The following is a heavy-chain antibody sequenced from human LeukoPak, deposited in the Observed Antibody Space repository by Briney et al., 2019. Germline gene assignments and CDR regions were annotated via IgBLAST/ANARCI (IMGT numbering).Heavy chain of an antibody. CDR3: ATLPGGSYMGGYYYYYYGMDV. CDR2: FDPEDGET. J-gene: IGHJ6*02. CDR1: GYTLTELS. V-gene: IGHV1-24*01. D-gene: IGHD2-15*01. Sequence: ASVKVSCKVSGYTLTELSMHWVRQAPGKGLEWMGGFDPEDGETIYAQKFHGRVTMTEDTSTDTASMELSSLRSEDTAVYYCATLPGGSYMGGYYYYYYGMDVWGQGTTVTVSS.